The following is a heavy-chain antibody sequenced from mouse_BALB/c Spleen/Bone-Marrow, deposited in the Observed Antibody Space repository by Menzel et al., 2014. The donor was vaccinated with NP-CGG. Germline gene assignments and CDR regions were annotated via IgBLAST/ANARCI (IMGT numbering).Heavy chain of an antibody. CDR1: GFNIKDTY. Sequence: VQRVESGAELVKPGASVKLSCTASGFNIKDTYMHWVKQRPEQGLEWIGRIDPANGNTKYDPKFQGKATITADTSSNTAYLQLSSLTSEDTAVYYCARNGNYGAWFAYWGQGTLVTVSA. V-gene: IGHV14-3*02. CDR3: ARNGNYGAWFAY. D-gene: IGHD2-1*01. CDR2: IDPANGNT. J-gene: IGHJ3*01.